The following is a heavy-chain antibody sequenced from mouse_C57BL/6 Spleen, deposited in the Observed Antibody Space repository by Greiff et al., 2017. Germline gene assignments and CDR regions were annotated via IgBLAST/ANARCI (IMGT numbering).Heavy chain of an antibody. D-gene: IGHD1-1*01. J-gene: IGHJ1*03. CDR1: GYTFTDYN. Sequence: VQLQQSGPELVKPGASVKIPCKASGYTFTDYNMDWVKQSHGKSLEWIGDINPNNGGTIYNQKFKGKATLTVDKSSSTAYMELRSLTSEDTAVYYCAREVYYYGTFDVWGTGTTVTVSS. CDR3: AREVYYYGTFDV. CDR2: INPNNGGT. V-gene: IGHV1-18*01.